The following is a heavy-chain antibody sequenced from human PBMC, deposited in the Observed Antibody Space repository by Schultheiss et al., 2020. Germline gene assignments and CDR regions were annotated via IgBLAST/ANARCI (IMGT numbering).Heavy chain of an antibody. CDR1: GFTFSGSA. J-gene: IGHJ4*02. CDR2: IKSKTDGGTT. V-gene: IGHV3-15*01. CDR3: ARDSAEGIAAARVVGVLDY. D-gene: IGHD6-13*01. Sequence: GGSLRLSCAASGFTFSGSAMHWVRQAPGKGLEWVGRIKSKTDGGTTDYAAPVKGRFTISRDDSKNTLYLQMNSLRAEDTAVYYCARDSAEGIAAARVVGVLDYWGQGTLVTVSS.